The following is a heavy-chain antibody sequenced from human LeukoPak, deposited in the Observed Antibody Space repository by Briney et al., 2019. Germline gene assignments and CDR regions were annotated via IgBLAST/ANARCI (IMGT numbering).Heavy chain of an antibody. Sequence: ASVKVSCKASGYTFTGYYMHWVRQAPGQGLERMGWINPNSGGTNYAQKFQGRVTMTRDTSISTAYMELSRLRSDDTAVYYCASHITNDDSFDYWGQGTLVTVSS. CDR1: GYTFTGYY. CDR3: ASHITNDDSFDY. V-gene: IGHV1-2*02. D-gene: IGHD2-8*01. CDR2: INPNSGGT. J-gene: IGHJ4*02.